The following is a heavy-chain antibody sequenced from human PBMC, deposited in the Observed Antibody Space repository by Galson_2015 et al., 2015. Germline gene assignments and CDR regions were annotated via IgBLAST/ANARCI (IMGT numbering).Heavy chain of an antibody. V-gene: IGHV3-23*01. CDR1: GFTFSSYA. Sequence: SLRLSCAASGFTFSSYAMSWVRQAPGKGLEWVSAISGSGGSTYYADAGQVRFTISRDNSKNTLHLQMNSLRAEDTAVYYCTKDRLKSIASPVGYWGPGTLVPASS. CDR3: TKDRLKSIASPVGY. J-gene: IGHJ4*02. D-gene: IGHD6-13*01. CDR2: ISGSGGST.